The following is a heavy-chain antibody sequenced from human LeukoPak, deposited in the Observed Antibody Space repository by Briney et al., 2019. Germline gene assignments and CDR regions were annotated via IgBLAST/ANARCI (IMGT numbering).Heavy chain of an antibody. J-gene: IGHJ6*03. CDR3: ARGGLLWFGELFLYYYYYMDV. V-gene: IGHV1-2*02. CDR1: GYTFTGFY. CDR2: VDPNSGGT. D-gene: IGHD3-10*01. Sequence: GASVKVSCKASGYTFTGFYMHWVRQAPGQGLEWMGWVDPNSGGTKYAQKLQGRVTMTTDTSTSTAYMELRSLRSDDTAVYYCARGGLLWFGELFLYYYYYMDVWGKGTTVTISS.